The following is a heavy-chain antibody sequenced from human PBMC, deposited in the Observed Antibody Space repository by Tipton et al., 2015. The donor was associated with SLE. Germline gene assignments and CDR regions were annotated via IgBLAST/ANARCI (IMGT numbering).Heavy chain of an antibody. V-gene: IGHV4-34*01. J-gene: IGHJ4*02. CDR1: GGSFSGYY. CDR3: ARRGSTYGFDY. Sequence: TLSLTCAVYGGSFSGYYWSWIRQPPGQGLEWIGEINHSGSTNYNPSLKSRVTISADTSKNQFSLKLSSVTAADTAAYYCARRGSTYGFDYWGQGTLVTVSS. D-gene: IGHD5-18*01. CDR2: INHSGST.